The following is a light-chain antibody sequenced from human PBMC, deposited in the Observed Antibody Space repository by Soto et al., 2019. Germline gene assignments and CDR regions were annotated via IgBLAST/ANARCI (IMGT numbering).Light chain of an antibody. V-gene: IGLV2-8*01. J-gene: IGLJ2*01. CDR1: SDDVGGYNY. Sequence: QSALTQPPSASGSPGQSVTISCTGTSDDVGGYNYVSWYQQYPGKAPKLMIYEVNKRPSGVPDRFSGSKSGNTASLTVSGLQADDEDDYYCSSHASSNPVVFGGGTKLTVL. CDR2: EVN. CDR3: SSHASSNPVV.